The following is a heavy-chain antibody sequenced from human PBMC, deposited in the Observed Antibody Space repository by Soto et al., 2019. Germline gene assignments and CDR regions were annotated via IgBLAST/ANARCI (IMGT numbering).Heavy chain of an antibody. Sequence: GASVKVSCKASGGTFSSYAISWVRQAPGQGLEWMGGIIPIFGTANYAQKFQGRVTITADESTSTAYMELSSLRSEDTAVYYCARDRSHYGSGSYYKDWYFDLWGRGTLVTVSS. CDR2: IIPIFGTA. V-gene: IGHV1-69*13. J-gene: IGHJ2*01. CDR1: GGTFSSYA. CDR3: ARDRSHYGSGSYYKDWYFDL. D-gene: IGHD3-10*01.